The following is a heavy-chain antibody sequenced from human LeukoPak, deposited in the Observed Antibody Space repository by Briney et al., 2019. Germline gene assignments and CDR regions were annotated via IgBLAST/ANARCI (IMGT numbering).Heavy chain of an antibody. D-gene: IGHD3-10*01. J-gene: IGHJ4*02. CDR3: ARTGLGGSGSQLT. V-gene: IGHV4-61*02. CDR1: GGSISSGSYH. CDR2: IFTSGST. Sequence: SETLSLTCTVSGGSISSGSYHCSWIRQPAGKGLEWIGRIFTSGSTNYDPALKSRATISIETSKNQFSLSLTSVTAADTAVYYCARTGLGGSGSQLTWGQGTLVIVSS.